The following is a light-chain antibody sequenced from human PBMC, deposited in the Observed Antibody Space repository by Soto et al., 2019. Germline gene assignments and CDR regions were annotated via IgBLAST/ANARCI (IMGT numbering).Light chain of an antibody. CDR3: CSYTTSHSWL. Sequence: QSALTQPASVSGSPGQSITISCTGTVSDVGSYNLVSWYQQHPGKAPKLMIYEASERPSGVSNRVSGSKSGNTASLTISGLQAEDEAVYYCCSYTTSHSWLFGGGTKVTVL. CDR1: VSDVGSYNL. CDR2: EAS. V-gene: IGLV2-23*01. J-gene: IGLJ3*02.